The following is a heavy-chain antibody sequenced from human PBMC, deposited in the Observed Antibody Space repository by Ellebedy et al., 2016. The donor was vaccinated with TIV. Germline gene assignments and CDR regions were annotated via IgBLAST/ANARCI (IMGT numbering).Heavy chain of an antibody. V-gene: IGHV4-4*02. CDR1: GGSISSSNW. J-gene: IGHJ6*02. CDR2: IYHSGST. CDR3: VRDLNV. Sequence: SETLSLTCAVSGGSISSSNWWSWVRQSPGKGLEWIGEIYHSGSTNYNPSLKSRVTISVDTSKNQFSLKLTSVTAADAALYYCVRDLNVWGQGTTVTVSS.